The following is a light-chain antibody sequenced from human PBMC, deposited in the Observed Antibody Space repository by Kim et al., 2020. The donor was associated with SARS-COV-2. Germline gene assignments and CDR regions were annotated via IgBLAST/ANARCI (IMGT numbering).Light chain of an antibody. Sequence: YELTQPPSVSVSPGQTASITCSGDKLGDKYVFWYQQKPGQSPVLVIYQDTKRPSGIPERFSASNSGNTATLTISGTQATDEADYYCQAWDSGTAVVFGG. V-gene: IGLV3-1*01. CDR1: KLGDKY. J-gene: IGLJ2*01. CDR3: QAWDSGTAVV. CDR2: QDT.